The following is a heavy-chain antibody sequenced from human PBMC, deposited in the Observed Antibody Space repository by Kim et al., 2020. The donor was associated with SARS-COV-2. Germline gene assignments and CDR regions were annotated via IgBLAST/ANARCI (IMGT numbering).Heavy chain of an antibody. J-gene: IGHJ4*02. V-gene: IGHV3-33*06. CDR1: GFTFSSYG. D-gene: IGHD6-13*01. CDR2: IWYDGSNK. Sequence: GRSLRLSCAASGFTFSSYGMHWVRQAPGKGLEWVAVIWYDGSNKYYADSVKGRFTISRDNSKNTLYLQMNSLRAEDTAVYYCAKDPRKAAAMGYFDYWGQGTLVTVSS. CDR3: AKDPRKAAAMGYFDY.